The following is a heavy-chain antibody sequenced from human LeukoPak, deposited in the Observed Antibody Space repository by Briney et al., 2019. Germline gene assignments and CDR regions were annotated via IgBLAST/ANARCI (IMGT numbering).Heavy chain of an antibody. CDR3: ARAVVVPAAKGGQEAYYYYYMDV. Sequence: SETLSLTCTVSGDSITNYYWSWIRQPPGKGLEWIGYISYSGSTNYNPSLKSRVTISVDMSKNQFSLKLSSVTAADTAVYYCARAVVVPAAKGGQEAYYYYYMDVWGKGTTVTVSS. D-gene: IGHD2-2*01. CDR2: ISYSGST. J-gene: IGHJ6*03. CDR1: GDSITNYY. V-gene: IGHV4-59*01.